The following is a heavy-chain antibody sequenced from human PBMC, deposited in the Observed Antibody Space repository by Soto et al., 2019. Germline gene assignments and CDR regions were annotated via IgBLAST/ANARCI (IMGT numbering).Heavy chain of an antibody. CDR3: ARDQDWSFDY. J-gene: IGHJ4*02. Sequence: EVQLVESGGGLVQPGGSLRLSCAASGFTFSYYNMNWVRQAPGKGPEWVSNIRTSGSDVCYADSVKGRFTVSRDNAKNSLYLQMHSLRVEDTAVYYCARDQDWSFDYWGQGTLVTVSS. D-gene: IGHD3-9*01. CDR2: IRTSGSDV. V-gene: IGHV3-48*01. CDR1: GFTFSYYN.